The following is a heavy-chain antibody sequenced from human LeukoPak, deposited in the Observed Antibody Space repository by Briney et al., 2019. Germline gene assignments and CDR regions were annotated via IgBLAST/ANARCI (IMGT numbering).Heavy chain of an antibody. D-gene: IGHD6-13*01. V-gene: IGHV3-11*01. CDR3: ARDLGFSHTGYSSSWYVGYYVDV. Sequence: GGSLRLSCAASGFTFSDYYMSWIRQAPGKGLEWASYISSSGSTIYYADSVKGRFTISRDNAKNSLYLQMNSLRAEDTAVYYCARDLGFSHTGYSSSWYVGYYVDVWGKGTTVTVSS. CDR1: GFTFSDYY. CDR2: ISSSGSTI. J-gene: IGHJ6*03.